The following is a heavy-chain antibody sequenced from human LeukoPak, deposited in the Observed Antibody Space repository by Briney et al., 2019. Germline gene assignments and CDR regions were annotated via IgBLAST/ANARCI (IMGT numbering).Heavy chain of an antibody. V-gene: IGHV4-4*07. J-gene: IGHJ5*02. CDR3: ARDSGTTGEVKFDP. D-gene: IGHD3-10*01. Sequence: PSETLSLTCTVSGGSINSYWSWIRQPAGKGLEWIGRIYSRVTTYNPSLKSRVTMSADTSRNHVSLTLNSVTAADTAVYYCARDSGTTGEVKFDPWGQGTLVTVSS. CDR1: GGSINSY. CDR2: IYSRVTT.